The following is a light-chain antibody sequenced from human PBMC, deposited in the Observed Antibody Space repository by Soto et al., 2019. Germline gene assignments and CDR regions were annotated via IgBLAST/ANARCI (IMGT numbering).Light chain of an antibody. CDR3: QKRSNWPST. Sequence: EIVLTQSPATLSLSPGNRATLSCRASQSVSSYLAWYQQKPGQAPRLLIYDAYNRATGIPARFSGSGSGTVFTLTITILEPEDLAVYYCQKRSNWPSTFGGGTKVEIK. CDR1: QSVSSY. CDR2: DAY. J-gene: IGKJ4*01. V-gene: IGKV3-11*01.